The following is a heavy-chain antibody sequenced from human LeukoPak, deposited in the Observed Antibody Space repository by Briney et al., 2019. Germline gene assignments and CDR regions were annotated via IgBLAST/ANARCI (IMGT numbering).Heavy chain of an antibody. V-gene: IGHV3-23*01. CDR3: AKDLELRFLEWLLGLSPIDY. Sequence: PGGSLRLSRAASGFTFSSYAMSWVRQAPGKGLEWVSAISGSGGSTYYADSVKGRFTISRDNSKNTLYLQMNSLRAEDTAVYYCAKDLELRFLEWLLGLSPIDYWGQGTLVTVSS. D-gene: IGHD3-3*01. J-gene: IGHJ4*02. CDR1: GFTFSSYA. CDR2: ISGSGGST.